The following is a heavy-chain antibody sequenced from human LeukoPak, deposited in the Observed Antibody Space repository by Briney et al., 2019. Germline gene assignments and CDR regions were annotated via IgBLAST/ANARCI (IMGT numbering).Heavy chain of an antibody. D-gene: IGHD3-10*01. CDR1: GGSISSYY. CDR2: IYHSGST. Sequence: SETLSLTCTVSGGSISSYYWSWIRQPPGKGLEWIGYIYHSGSTNYNPSLKSRVTMSVDTSKNQFSLKLSSVTAADTAVYYCARSFGSGSYFDYWGQGALVTVSS. CDR3: ARSFGSGSYFDY. J-gene: IGHJ4*02. V-gene: IGHV4-59*08.